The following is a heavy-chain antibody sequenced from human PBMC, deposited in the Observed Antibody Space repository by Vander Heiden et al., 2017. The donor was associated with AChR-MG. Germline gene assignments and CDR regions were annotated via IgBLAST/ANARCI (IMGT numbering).Heavy chain of an antibody. CDR3: AREGEGIDAFDI. CDR1: GFTFSSNG. Sequence: QVQLLESGGGVVQPGRSLRLSCAASGFTFSSNGMHWVRQAAGKGLEWVAVIWYDGSNKYYADSVKGRFTISRDNSKNTLYLQMNSRRAEDTAVYYCAREGEGIDAFDIWGQGTMVTVSS. D-gene: IGHD3-16*01. J-gene: IGHJ3*02. V-gene: IGHV3-33*01. CDR2: IWYDGSNK.